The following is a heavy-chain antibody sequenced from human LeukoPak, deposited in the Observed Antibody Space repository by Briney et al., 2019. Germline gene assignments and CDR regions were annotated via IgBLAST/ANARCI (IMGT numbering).Heavy chain of an antibody. Sequence: GGSLRLSCAASGFTFSSYSMNWVRQAPGKGLEWVAVISYDGSNKYYADSVKGRFTISRDNSKNTLYLQMNSLRAEDTAVYYCARGRDGYNFRSWFDPWGQGTLVTVSS. D-gene: IGHD5-24*01. CDR2: ISYDGSNK. CDR1: GFTFSSYS. J-gene: IGHJ5*02. V-gene: IGHV3-30*03. CDR3: ARGRDGYNFRSWFDP.